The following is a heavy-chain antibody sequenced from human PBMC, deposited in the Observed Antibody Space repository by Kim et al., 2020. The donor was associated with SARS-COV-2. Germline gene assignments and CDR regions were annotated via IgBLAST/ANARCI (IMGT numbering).Heavy chain of an antibody. CDR3: ARRRNWGSVDDAFDI. D-gene: IGHD7-27*01. V-gene: IGHV5-51*01. CDR2: IYPGDSDT. CDR1: GYSFTSYW. Sequence: GESLKISCKGSGYSFTSYWIGWVRQMPGKGLEWMGIIYPGDSDTSYSPSFQGQVTISADKSISTAYLQWSSLKASDTAMYYCARRRNWGSVDDAFDIWGQGTMVTVSS. J-gene: IGHJ3*02.